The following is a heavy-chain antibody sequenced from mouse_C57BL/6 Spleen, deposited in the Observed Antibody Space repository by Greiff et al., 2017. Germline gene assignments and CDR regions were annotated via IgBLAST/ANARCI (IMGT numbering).Heavy chain of an antibody. V-gene: IGHV3-6*01. J-gene: IGHJ2*01. Sequence: EVQLQESGPGLVKPSQSLSLTCSVTGYSITSGYYWNWIRQFPGNKLEWMGYISYDGSNNYNPSLTNRISITRDTSKNQFFLKLKSVTTEDTATYYCARNLGFDYWGQGTTLTVSS. CDR1: GYSITSGYY. D-gene: IGHD4-1*01. CDR2: ISYDGSN. CDR3: ARNLGFDY.